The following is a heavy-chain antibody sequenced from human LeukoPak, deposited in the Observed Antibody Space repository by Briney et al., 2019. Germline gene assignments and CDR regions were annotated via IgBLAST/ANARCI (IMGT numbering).Heavy chain of an antibody. V-gene: IGHV4-39*07. CDR1: GASINSDTYY. J-gene: IGHJ6*03. Sequence: PSETLSLTCTVSGASINSDTYYWGWIRQLPGKGLEWIGTHSHSGSAYYNPSLRSRITMSLDTSENQLSLKLYSVTAADTAVYYCARVGPAMVLAYYYYYMDVWGKGITVTVSS. D-gene: IGHD5-18*01. CDR3: ARVGPAMVLAYYYYYMDV. CDR2: HSHSGSA.